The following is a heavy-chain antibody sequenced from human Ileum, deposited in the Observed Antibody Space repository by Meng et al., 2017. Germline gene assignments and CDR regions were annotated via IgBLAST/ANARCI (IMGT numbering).Heavy chain of an antibody. V-gene: IGHV4-4*02. CDR2: MNLGGGP. Sequence: QVQRPESGPGLVGPSGTLSLTCDVSGRSISSSDWWSWVRQPPGKGLEWIAEMNLGGGPKYNPSLKSRVSMSVDKSNDQLSLQLTSVTAADTAVYYCTRVFDSWGQGTLVTVSS. J-gene: IGHJ4*02. CDR1: GRSISSSDW. CDR3: TRVFDS.